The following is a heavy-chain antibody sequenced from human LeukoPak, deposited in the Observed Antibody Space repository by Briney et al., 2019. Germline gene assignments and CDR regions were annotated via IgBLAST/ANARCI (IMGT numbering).Heavy chain of an antibody. Sequence: ASVTVSFTASGYTFTDDYMHWVRQAPGQGLEFMGWINPDTGFTNYAQKFQGRVTMTRDTSISTAYMEVNRLTSDDTAVYYCAPTPEAYSSNWNVWGQGNLVTVSS. CDR1: GYTFTDDY. V-gene: IGHV1-2*02. CDR3: APTPEAYSSNWNV. CDR2: INPDTGFT. J-gene: IGHJ4*02. D-gene: IGHD1-1*01.